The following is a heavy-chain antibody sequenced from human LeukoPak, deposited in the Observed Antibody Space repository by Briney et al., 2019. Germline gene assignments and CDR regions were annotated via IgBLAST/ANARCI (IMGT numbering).Heavy chain of an antibody. Sequence: GGSLRLSCAASGFTFSSYSMNWVRQAPGKGLEWVSSISSSSSYIYYADSVKGRFTISRDNSKNTLYLQMNSLRAEDTAVYYCALIWFGEFPFDYWGQGTLVTVSS. J-gene: IGHJ4*02. CDR1: GFTFSSYS. V-gene: IGHV3-21*04. CDR2: ISSSSSYI. CDR3: ALIWFGEFPFDY. D-gene: IGHD3-10*01.